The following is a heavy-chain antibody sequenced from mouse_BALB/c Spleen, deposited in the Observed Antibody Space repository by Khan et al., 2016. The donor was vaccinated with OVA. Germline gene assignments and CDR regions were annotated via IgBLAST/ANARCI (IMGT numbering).Heavy chain of an antibody. CDR3: ARIEWLRDYAMDY. Sequence: QVQLKESGPGILQPSQTLSLTCSFSGFSLSSSGMGVGWIRQPSGKGLEWLAHIWWDDDKRYNPALKRRLTGSKDTSTNQVFLKIASVDTADTATYYWARIEWLRDYAMDYWGQGTSVTVSS. J-gene: IGHJ4*01. V-gene: IGHV8-8*01. D-gene: IGHD2-2*01. CDR1: GFSLSSSGMG. CDR2: IWWDDDK.